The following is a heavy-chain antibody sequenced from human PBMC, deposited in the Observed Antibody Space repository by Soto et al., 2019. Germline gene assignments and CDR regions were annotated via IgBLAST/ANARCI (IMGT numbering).Heavy chain of an antibody. D-gene: IGHD2-8*02. J-gene: IGHJ1*01. CDR3: VRARQNLVVNEYFQY. CDR2: ISYDEITT. CDR1: GFSFSVYA. Sequence: QVQLVESGGGVVQPGRSLRVSFAASGFSFSVYAIHWVRQAPGKGLEWVALISYDEITTYYADSVKGRFTISRDNSKNTLYLQMNSLRSEDTAVYYCVRARQNLVVNEYFQYWGQGTLVIVSS. V-gene: IGHV3-30-3*01.